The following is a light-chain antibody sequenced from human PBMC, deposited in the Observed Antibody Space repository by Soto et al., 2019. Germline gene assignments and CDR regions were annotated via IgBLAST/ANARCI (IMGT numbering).Light chain of an antibody. CDR1: SSDVGAYNF. CDR3: SSYTSRTTLVV. J-gene: IGLJ2*01. V-gene: IGLV2-14*01. CDR2: DVS. Sequence: QAVVTQPASVSGSPGQSITISCTGTSSDVGAYNFVSWYQQHPGKAPKLMIYDVSDRPSGVSNRFSGSKSGNTASLTISGLQAEDEAEYYCSSYTSRTTLVVFGGGTKLTVL.